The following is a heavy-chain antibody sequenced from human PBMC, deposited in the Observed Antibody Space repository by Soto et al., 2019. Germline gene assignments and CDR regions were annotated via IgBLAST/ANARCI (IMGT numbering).Heavy chain of an antibody. D-gene: IGHD3-9*01. J-gene: IGHJ5*02. CDR2: SYYSGRT. V-gene: IGHV4-31*03. Sequence: QVQLQESGPGLVKPSQTLSLTCTVSGGSISSGGYYWSWIRQHPGKGLEWLGYSYYSGRTYYNPAHKSRDTPAVDTTNLHFSTNLRSLTAADRAVYYCAGDTRRGYYAILTGYYMNEGNCFDPWGQGTLVTVSS. CDR1: GGSISSGGYY. CDR3: AGDTRRGYYAILTGYYMNEGNCFDP.